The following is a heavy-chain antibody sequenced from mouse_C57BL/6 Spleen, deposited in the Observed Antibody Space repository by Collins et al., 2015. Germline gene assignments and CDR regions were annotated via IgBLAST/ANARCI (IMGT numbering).Heavy chain of an antibody. D-gene: IGHD1-1*01. V-gene: IGHV1-69*01. CDR1: GYTFTSYW. CDR2: IDPSDSYT. Sequence: QLQQPGAELVMPGASVKLSCKASGYTFTSYWMHWVKQRPGQGLEWIGEIDPSDSYTNYNQKFKGKSTLTVDKSSSTAYMQLSSLTSEDSAVYYCARRRDYGYAMDYWGQGTSVTVSS. CDR3: ARRRDYGYAMDY. J-gene: IGHJ4*01.